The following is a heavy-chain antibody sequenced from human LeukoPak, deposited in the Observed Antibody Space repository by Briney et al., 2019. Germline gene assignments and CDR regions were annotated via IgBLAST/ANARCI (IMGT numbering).Heavy chain of an antibody. V-gene: IGHV3-9*01. CDR2: ISWNSGSI. CDR1: GFTFDDYA. J-gene: IGHJ4*02. Sequence: GGSLRLSCVASGFTFDDYAMHWVRQAPGKGLEWVSGISWNSGSIGYADSVKGRFTISRDNAKNSLYLQMNSLRAEDTALYYCAKAYYYDSSGYLDYWGQGTLVTVSS. CDR3: AKAYYYDSSGYLDY. D-gene: IGHD3-22*01.